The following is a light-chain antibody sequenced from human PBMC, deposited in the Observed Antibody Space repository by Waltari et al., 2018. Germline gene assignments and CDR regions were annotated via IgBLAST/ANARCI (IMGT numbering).Light chain of an antibody. J-gene: IGLJ1*01. Sequence: QSVVTQSPSASGIPGQRVTISCTGGSSNIGAGYDVNWYQQLPGTAPKLLIYGNNKRPSGIPCRFSASRSGTSASLAITGLQADYEADYYCQSYDSRLSTYVFGTGTKVTVL. CDR3: QSYDSRLSTYV. CDR2: GNN. CDR1: SSNIGAGYD. V-gene: IGLV1-40*02.